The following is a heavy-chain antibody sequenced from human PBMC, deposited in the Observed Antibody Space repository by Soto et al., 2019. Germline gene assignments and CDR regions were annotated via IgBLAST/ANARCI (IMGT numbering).Heavy chain of an antibody. V-gene: IGHV3-30-3*01. CDR3: ARDGSTYYYDSSGYYSRYYYGMDV. CDR1: GFTFSSYA. Sequence: GGSLRLSXAASGFTFSSYAMHWVRQAPGKGLEWVAVISYDGSNKYYADSVKGRFTISRDNSKNTLYLQMNSLRAEDTAVYYCARDGSTYYYDSSGYYSRYYYGMDVWGQGTTVTVSS. D-gene: IGHD3-22*01. CDR2: ISYDGSNK. J-gene: IGHJ6*02.